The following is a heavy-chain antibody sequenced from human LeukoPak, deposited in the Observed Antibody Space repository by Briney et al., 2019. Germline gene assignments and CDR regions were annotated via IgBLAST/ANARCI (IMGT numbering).Heavy chain of an antibody. Sequence: SETLSLTCTVSGGSISSSSYYWGWIRQPPGKGLEWIGSIYYSGSTYYNPSLKSRVTISVDTSKNQFSLRLSSVTAADTAVYYCARNPRMISSQVTTVDYWGQGTLVTVSS. D-gene: IGHD4-17*01. CDR3: ARNPRMISSQVTTVDY. CDR1: GGSISSSSYY. V-gene: IGHV4-39*01. CDR2: IYYSGST. J-gene: IGHJ4*02.